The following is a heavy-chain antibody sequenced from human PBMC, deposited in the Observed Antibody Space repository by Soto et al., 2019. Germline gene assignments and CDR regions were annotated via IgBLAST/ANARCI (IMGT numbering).Heavy chain of an antibody. CDR1: GGSISSGGYY. Sequence: SETLSLTCTVSGGSISSGGYYWSWIRQHPGKGLEWIGYIYYSGSTYYNPSLKSRVTISVDTSKNQFSLKLSSVTAADTAVYYCARDHGDYDAFDIWGQGTMVTVSS. CDR3: ARDHGDYDAFDI. J-gene: IGHJ3*02. V-gene: IGHV4-31*03. CDR2: IYYSGST. D-gene: IGHD4-17*01.